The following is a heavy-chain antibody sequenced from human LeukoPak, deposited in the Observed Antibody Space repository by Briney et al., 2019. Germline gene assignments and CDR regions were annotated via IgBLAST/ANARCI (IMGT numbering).Heavy chain of an antibody. CDR1: GYTFTTYG. V-gene: IGHV1-69*13. J-gene: IGHJ5*02. D-gene: IGHD2-15*01. CDR2: IIPIFGTA. CDR3: ASSSPRYCSGGSCYSGWFDP. Sequence: SVKVSCKASGYTFTTYGISWVRQAPGQGLEWMGGIIPIFGTANYAQKFQGRVTITADESTSTAYMELSSLRSEDTAVYYCASSSPRYCSGGSCYSGWFDPWGQGTLVTVSS.